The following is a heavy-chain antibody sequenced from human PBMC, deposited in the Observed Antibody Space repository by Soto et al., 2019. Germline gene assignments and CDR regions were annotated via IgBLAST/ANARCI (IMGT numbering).Heavy chain of an antibody. J-gene: IGHJ3*01. D-gene: IGHD2-15*01. V-gene: IGHV3-48*03. CDR3: ARRGSR. Sequence: GGSLRLSCAASGFTFSSSEMYWVRQAPGKGLEWISYIHPGGQTIFYAESVKGRFTISRDNAKHSVYLQMDSLRAEDTAVYYCARRGSRWGRGTKVTVSS. CDR2: IHPGGQTI. CDR1: GFTFSSSE.